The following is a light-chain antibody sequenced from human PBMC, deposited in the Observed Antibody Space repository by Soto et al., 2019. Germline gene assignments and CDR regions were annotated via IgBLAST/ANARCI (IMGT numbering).Light chain of an antibody. CDR3: CSYANTTTV. Sequence: QSALTQPASVSGSPGQSITISCTGTTSDIGDYNYVSWYQHLPDKVPKLIISLVSNRPSGVSNRFSGSKSDNTASLTISGLQAEDEADYYCCSYANTTTVFGGGTKLTVL. V-gene: IGLV2-14*01. CDR2: LVS. J-gene: IGLJ3*02. CDR1: TSDIGDYNY.